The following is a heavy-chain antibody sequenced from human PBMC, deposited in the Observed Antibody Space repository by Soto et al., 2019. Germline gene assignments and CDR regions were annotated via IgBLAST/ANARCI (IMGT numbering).Heavy chain of an antibody. CDR1: GYTFTSYG. CDR3: VVAAQPEYCAH. V-gene: IGHV1-18*01. J-gene: IGHJ4*02. CDR2: ISDYNGNT. D-gene: IGHD2-15*01. Sequence: QFQLVQSGAEVKKPGASVKVSCKASGYTFTSYGISWFRQAPGQGLEWMGWISDYNGNTNYAQKLQCRVTMTTDTSTPTAHMELRSLRSDDTAVYYCVVAAQPEYCAHWGRGTLVSVSS.